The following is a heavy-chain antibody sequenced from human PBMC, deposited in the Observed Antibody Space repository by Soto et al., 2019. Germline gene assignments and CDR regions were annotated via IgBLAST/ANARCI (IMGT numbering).Heavy chain of an antibody. D-gene: IGHD6-19*01. CDR1: GASVSTPYW. CDR3: AYSTGWYRLDV. J-gene: IGHJ3*01. Sequence: QVYLQESGPGLVKPSGTLSLTCAVSGASVSTPYWWTWVRQPPGKDLEWIGDVYHTGGNNFNPSLMSRVTISLDKSKNQFFLDMISVTAADTAIYYCAYSTGWYRLDVWGQGTMVIVSS. CDR2: VYHTGGN. V-gene: IGHV4-4*02.